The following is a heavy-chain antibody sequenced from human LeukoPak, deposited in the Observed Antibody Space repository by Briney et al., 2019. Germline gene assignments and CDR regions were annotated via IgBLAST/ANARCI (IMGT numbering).Heavy chain of an antibody. CDR1: GDSVSSNSAA. Sequence: SQTLSLTCAISGDSVSSNSAAWNWIRQSPSRGLEWLGRTYYRSKWYNDYAVSVKSRITINPDTSKNQFPLQLNSVTPEDTAVYYCARDLRVVVPAAVAFDIWGQGTMVTVSS. CDR2: TYYRSKWYN. CDR3: ARDLRVVVPAAVAFDI. J-gene: IGHJ3*02. D-gene: IGHD2-2*01. V-gene: IGHV6-1*01.